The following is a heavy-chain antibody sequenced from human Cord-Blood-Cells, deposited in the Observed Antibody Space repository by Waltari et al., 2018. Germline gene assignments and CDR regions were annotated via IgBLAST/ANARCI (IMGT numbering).Heavy chain of an antibody. V-gene: IGHV1-2*02. CDR1: GYTFTGYY. Sequence: QVQLVQSGAEVKKPGASVTVSCTASGYTFTGYYMHWVRQAPGQGLEWMGWINPNSGGTNYAQKFQGRVTMTRDTSISTAYMELSRLRSDDTAVYYCARVLKPVVTAIDYWGQGTLVTVSS. CDR3: ARVLKPVVTAIDY. J-gene: IGHJ4*02. D-gene: IGHD2-21*02. CDR2: INPNSGGT.